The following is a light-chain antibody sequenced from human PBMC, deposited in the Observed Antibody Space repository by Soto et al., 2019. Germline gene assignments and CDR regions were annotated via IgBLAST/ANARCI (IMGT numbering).Light chain of an antibody. CDR2: GAS. CDR3: HPYNFLPT. V-gene: IGKV3-15*01. J-gene: IGKJ1*01. CDR1: RSVSSN. Sequence: GMTMSPATLSVYKGERATISCRASRSVSSNLAWYQQRPGQGPRLLIYGASTRATGLPARFSGSGSGTEFTLTISSLQSDDFAVYYCHPYNFLPTSAQRTKVDIK.